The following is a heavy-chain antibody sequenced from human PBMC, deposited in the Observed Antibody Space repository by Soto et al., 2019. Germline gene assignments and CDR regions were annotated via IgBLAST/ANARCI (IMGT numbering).Heavy chain of an antibody. V-gene: IGHV3-23*01. CDR1: GFTFSSYA. CDR2: ISGSGGST. Sequence: EVQLLESGGGLVQPGGSLRVSCAASGFTFSSYAMSWVRQAPGKGLEWVSAISGSGGSTYYADSVKGRFTISRDNSKNTLYLQMNSLRAEDTAVYYCSKGSCYVPTLVDYWGQGTLVTLAS. D-gene: IGHD2-15*01. J-gene: IGHJ4*02. CDR3: SKGSCYVPTLVDY.